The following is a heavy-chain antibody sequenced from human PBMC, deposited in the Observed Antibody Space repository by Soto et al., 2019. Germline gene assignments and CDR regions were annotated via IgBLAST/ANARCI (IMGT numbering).Heavy chain of an antibody. Sequence: GGSLRLSCAASGFTFSNAWMSWVRQAPGKGLEWVGRIKSKTDGGTTDYAATVKGRFTISRDDSKNTLYLQMNSLKTEDTAVYYCTSVPYSSSINLDYWGQGTLVTVSS. J-gene: IGHJ4*02. V-gene: IGHV3-15*01. CDR1: GFTFSNAW. CDR3: TSVPYSSSINLDY. CDR2: IKSKTDGGTT. D-gene: IGHD6-6*01.